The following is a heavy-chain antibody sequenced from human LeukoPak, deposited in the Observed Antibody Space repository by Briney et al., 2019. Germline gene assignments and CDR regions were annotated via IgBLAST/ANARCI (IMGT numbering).Heavy chain of an antibody. CDR3: ARALAAAGTVDY. Sequence: SVKVSCKASGGTFSSYAISWVRQAPGQGLEWMGRIIPILGIANYAQKFQGRVTITADKSTSTAYMELSSLRSEDTAVYYCARALAAAGTVDYWGQGTLVTVSS. D-gene: IGHD6-13*01. V-gene: IGHV1-69*04. J-gene: IGHJ4*02. CDR2: IIPILGIA. CDR1: GGTFSSYA.